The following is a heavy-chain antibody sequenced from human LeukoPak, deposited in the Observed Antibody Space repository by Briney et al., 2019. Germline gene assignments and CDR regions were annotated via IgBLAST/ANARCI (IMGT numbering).Heavy chain of an antibody. CDR3: TSPYEYSYGYVEWKRDAFDI. V-gene: IGHV3-49*04. CDR2: IRSKAYGGTT. J-gene: IGHJ3*02. CDR1: GFTFSSYS. Sequence: GGSLRLSCAASGFTFSSYSMNWVRQAPGKGLEWVGFIRSKAYGGTTEYAASVKGRFTISRDDSKSIAYLQMNSLKTEDTAVYYCTSPYEYSYGYVEWKRDAFDIWGQGTMVTVSS. D-gene: IGHD5-18*01.